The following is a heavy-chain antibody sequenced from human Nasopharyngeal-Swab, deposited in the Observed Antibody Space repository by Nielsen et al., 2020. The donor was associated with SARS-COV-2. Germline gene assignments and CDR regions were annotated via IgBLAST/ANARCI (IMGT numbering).Heavy chain of an antibody. CDR1: GYTFTSYG. Sequence: SVKVSCKASGYTFTSYGISWVRQAPGQGLEWMGGIIPIFGTANYAQKFQGRVTITADESTSTAYTELSSLRSEDTAVYYCARSPRWGSGIQDYWGQGTLVTVSS. J-gene: IGHJ4*02. V-gene: IGHV1-69*13. CDR2: IIPIFGTA. CDR3: ARSPRWGSGIQDY. D-gene: IGHD3-10*01.